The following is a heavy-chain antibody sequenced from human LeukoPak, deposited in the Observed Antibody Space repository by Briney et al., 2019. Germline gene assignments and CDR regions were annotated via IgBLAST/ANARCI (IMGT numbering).Heavy chain of an antibody. CDR3: ARGRTSQDIVVVVAAMAYYFDY. J-gene: IGHJ4*02. CDR2: INHSGST. CDR1: GGSISSYY. Sequence: SETLSLTCTVSGGSISSYYWSWIRQPPGKGLEWIGEINHSGSTNYNPSLKSRVTISVDTSKNQFSLKLSSVTAADTAVYYCARGRTSQDIVVVVAAMAYYFDYWGQGTLVTVSS. V-gene: IGHV4-34*01. D-gene: IGHD2-15*01.